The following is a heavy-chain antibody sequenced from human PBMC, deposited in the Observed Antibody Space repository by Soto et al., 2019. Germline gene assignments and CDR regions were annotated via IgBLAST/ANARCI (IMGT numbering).Heavy chain of an antibody. J-gene: IGHJ3*02. CDR1: GGSISSYY. V-gene: IGHV4-59*01. CDR2: IYYSGST. Sequence: QVQLQESGPGLVKPSETLSLTCTVSGGSISSYYWSWIRQPPGKGLEWIGYIYYSGSTNYNPSPKGRLPISVDTSKTQFSLRLGPVTAADTAVYYCARGAYYDYICGSYRPVPGGEAFDIRGQGRMVTVS. D-gene: IGHD3-16*02. CDR3: ARGAYYDYICGSYRPVPGGEAFDI.